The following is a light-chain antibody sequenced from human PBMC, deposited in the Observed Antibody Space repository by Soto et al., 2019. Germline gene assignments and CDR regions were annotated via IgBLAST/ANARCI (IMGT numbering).Light chain of an antibody. Sequence: EIVLTQSPGNLSWSPLERASLSCRASQSVSSYLAWYQQKPGQAPRLLIYDASNRATGIPARFSGSGSGTDFTLTISSLQSEDFAVYYCQQYNNWPWTFGQGTKVDI. CDR3: QQYNNWPWT. J-gene: IGKJ1*01. V-gene: IGKV3-11*01. CDR2: DAS. CDR1: QSVSSY.